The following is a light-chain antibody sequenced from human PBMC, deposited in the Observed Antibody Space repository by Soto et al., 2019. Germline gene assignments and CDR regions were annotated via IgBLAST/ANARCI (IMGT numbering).Light chain of an antibody. CDR1: QSISSW. CDR2: DAS. V-gene: IGKV1-5*01. CDR3: QQNNSYPWT. Sequence: DIQMTQSPSTLSASVGDRVTITCRASQSISSWLAWYQQKPGKAPKLLIYDASSLESGVPSRFSGSGSGTEFTLTISSLQPDDLATYYHQQNNSYPWTFGQGTKVEIK. J-gene: IGKJ1*01.